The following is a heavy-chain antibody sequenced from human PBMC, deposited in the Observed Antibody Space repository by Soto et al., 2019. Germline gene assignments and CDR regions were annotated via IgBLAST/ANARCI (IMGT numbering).Heavy chain of an antibody. CDR2: IIPIFGTA. D-gene: IGHD2-21*02. CDR3: ASRDMVTATPYYFDY. V-gene: IGHV1-69*13. CDR1: GGACSSYA. Sequence: SVKVSCKASGGACSSYAISWVRQAPGQGLEWMGGIIPIFGTANYAQKFQGRVTITADESTSTAYMELSSLRSEDTAVYYCASRDMVTATPYYFDYWGQGTLVTVSS. J-gene: IGHJ4*02.